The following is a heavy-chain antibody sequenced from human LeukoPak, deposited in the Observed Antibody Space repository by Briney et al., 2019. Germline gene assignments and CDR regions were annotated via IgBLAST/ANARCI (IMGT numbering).Heavy chain of an antibody. J-gene: IGHJ5*02. D-gene: IGHD6-19*01. CDR1: GYTFTSYD. CDR2: MNPNSGNT. CDR3: ARGSGWYGGAGP. Sequence: ASVKVSCKASGYTFTSYDINWVRQATGQGLEWMGWMNPNSGNTGYAQKFQGRVTMTRNTSISTAYMELSSLRSEDTVVYYCARGSGWYGGAGPWGQGTLVTVSS. V-gene: IGHV1-8*01.